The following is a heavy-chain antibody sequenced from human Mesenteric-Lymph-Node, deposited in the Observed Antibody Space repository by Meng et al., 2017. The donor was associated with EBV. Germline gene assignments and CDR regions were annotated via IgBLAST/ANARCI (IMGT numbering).Heavy chain of an antibody. CDR1: GDSFSRYE. Sequence: QAQLVQSGSELREPGASVKVSCKASGDSFSRYEISWLRQAPGQGLEWMGWINTITGIPAYAQGLAGRFVFSLDTSVTTAYLHISSLAADDTAVYFCARRPDSSGWSYRHWGQGTLVTVSS. CDR2: INTITGIP. CDR3: ARRPDSSGWSYRH. V-gene: IGHV7-4-1*02. J-gene: IGHJ1*01. D-gene: IGHD6-13*01.